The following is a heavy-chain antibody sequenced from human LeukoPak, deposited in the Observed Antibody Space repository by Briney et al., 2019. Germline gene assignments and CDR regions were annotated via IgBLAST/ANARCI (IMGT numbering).Heavy chain of an antibody. J-gene: IGHJ4*02. CDR2: FDPEDGET. Sequence: ASVKVSCKVSGYTLTELSMHWVRQAPGKGLEWMGGFDPEDGETIYAQKFQGRVTMTEDTSTDTAYTELSSLRSEDTAVYYCATRGYSYGYPDYWGQGTLVTVSS. CDR1: GYTLTELS. CDR3: ATRGYSYGYPDY. D-gene: IGHD5-18*01. V-gene: IGHV1-24*01.